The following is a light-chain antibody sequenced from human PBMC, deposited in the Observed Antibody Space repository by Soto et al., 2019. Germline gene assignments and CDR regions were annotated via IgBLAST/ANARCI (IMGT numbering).Light chain of an antibody. J-gene: IGKJ5*01. V-gene: IGKV1-9*01. CDR1: QGISSY. CDR2: AAS. CDR3: QQFNSYPIT. Sequence: DIQLTQSPSVLSASVGDRVTITCRASQGISSYLAWYQQKPGKAPNLLIYAASTLQSGVPSRFSGSGSETEFTLTISSLQPEDFATYYCQQFNSYPITFGQGTRLEIK.